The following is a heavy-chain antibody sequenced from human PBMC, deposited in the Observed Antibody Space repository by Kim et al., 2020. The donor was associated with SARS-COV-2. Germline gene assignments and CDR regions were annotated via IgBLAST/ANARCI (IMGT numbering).Heavy chain of an antibody. CDR1: GGSISGYY. J-gene: IGHJ6*02. V-gene: IGHV4-4*07. Sequence: SETLSLTCTVSGGSISGYYWSWIRQPAGKGLEWIGRVYSSGSTTYYPSLQSRVTMSADTSKNQFSLQLSSVTAADTAVYYCARDITLEYDYYYGMDVWGQGTTVTVSS. CDR3: ARDITLEYDYYYGMDV. CDR2: VYSSGST. D-gene: IGHD1-1*01.